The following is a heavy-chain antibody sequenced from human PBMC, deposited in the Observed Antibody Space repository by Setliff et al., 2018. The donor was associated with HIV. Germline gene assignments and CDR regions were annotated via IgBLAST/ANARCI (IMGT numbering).Heavy chain of an antibody. Sequence: GASVKVSCKASGYTFTDYYIHWVRQAPGHGLEWVGRINPKSGVTSYAQNFRARVTMTRDTSTSTAYMELRSLRSDDTAVYYCARTEGATTGELDYYYYMDVWGKGTTVTVSS. J-gene: IGHJ6*03. CDR2: INPKSGVT. CDR3: ARTEGATTGELDYYYYMDV. D-gene: IGHD1-26*01. V-gene: IGHV1-2*06. CDR1: GYTFTDYY.